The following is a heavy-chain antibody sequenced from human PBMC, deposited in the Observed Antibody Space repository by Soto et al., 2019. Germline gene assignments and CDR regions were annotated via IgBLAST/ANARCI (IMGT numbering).Heavy chain of an antibody. Sequence: QVQLVQSGAEVKKPGSSVKVSCKASGGTFSSYAISWVRQAPGQGLEWMGGIIPIFGTANYAQKFQGRVTITADECTSTAYMELSSLRSEDTAVYYCSRGPEGLAAAGYFQHWGQGTLVTVSS. V-gene: IGHV1-69*01. J-gene: IGHJ1*01. CDR2: IIPIFGTA. D-gene: IGHD6-13*01. CDR1: GGTFSSYA. CDR3: SRGPEGLAAAGYFQH.